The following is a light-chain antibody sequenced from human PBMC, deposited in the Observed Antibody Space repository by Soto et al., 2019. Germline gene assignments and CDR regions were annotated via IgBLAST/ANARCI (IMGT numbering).Light chain of an antibody. J-gene: IGLJ3*02. V-gene: IGLV1-44*01. CDR2: RNS. Sequence: QAVVTQPPSASGTPGQGVTISCSGSGSNIGSYTVTWNQQPPGTAPKFLIFRNSERPSGVPDRFSGSKSGTSASLAISGLQSDDEADYYCSTSDDSLNGWVFGGGTKVTVL. CDR1: GSNIGSYT. CDR3: STSDDSLNGWV.